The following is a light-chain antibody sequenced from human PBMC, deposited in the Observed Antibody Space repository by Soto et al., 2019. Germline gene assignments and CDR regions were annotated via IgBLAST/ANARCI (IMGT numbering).Light chain of an antibody. CDR2: DVT. CDR3: VSFTSSTTYV. CDR1: TSDVGGSNH. V-gene: IGLV2-14*01. J-gene: IGLJ1*01. Sequence: QSALTEPASVSDTPGQSITISCTGTTSDVGGSNHVSWYPQHPGKAPTLMIYDVTNRPSGVSHRFSSSTSGSTASLIISELQAEDEADYYCVSFTSSTTYVFGTGTKVTVL.